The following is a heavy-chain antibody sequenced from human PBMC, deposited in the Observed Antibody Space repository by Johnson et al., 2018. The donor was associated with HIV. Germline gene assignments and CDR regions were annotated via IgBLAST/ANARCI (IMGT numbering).Heavy chain of an antibody. CDR1: GFTFSSYW. J-gene: IGHJ3*02. Sequence: EVQLVESGGGLVQPGGSLRLSCAASGFTFSSYWMSWVRQAPGKGLEWVANIKQDGSEKYYVDSVKGRFTISRDNSKNTLYLQMNSLRAEDTAVYYCAKDSTYYDSGGAFDIWGQGTMVTVSS. CDR3: AKDSTYYDSGGAFDI. D-gene: IGHD3-3*01. CDR2: IKQDGSEK. V-gene: IGHV3-7*01.